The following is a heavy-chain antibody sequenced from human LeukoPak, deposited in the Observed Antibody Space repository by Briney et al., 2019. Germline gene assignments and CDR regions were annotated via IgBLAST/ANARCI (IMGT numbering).Heavy chain of an antibody. J-gene: IGHJ4*02. Sequence: GGSLRLSCAASGFTLRGYGMHWVRQAPGKGLEWVAFIRYDGSDKSYADSVKGRFTISRDNSENTLYLQINSLRVEDTAVYYCANDTPTTGYHLDSWGQGTLVTVSS. CDR1: GFTLRGYG. CDR3: ANDTPTTGYHLDS. V-gene: IGHV3-30*02. CDR2: IRYDGSDK. D-gene: IGHD1-1*01.